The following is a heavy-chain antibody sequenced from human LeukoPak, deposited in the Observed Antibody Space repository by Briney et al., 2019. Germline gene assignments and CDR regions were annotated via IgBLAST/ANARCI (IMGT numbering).Heavy chain of an antibody. V-gene: IGHV5-51*01. D-gene: IGHD2-15*01. CDR3: ARQGSVYCSGGSCYSNWYFDL. Sequence: GESLKISCKGSGYSFTSYWIVWVRQMPGKGLEWMGIIYPGDSDTRYSPSFQGQVTISADKSISTAYLQWSGPKASDSAMYYCARQGSVYCSGGSCYSNWYFDLWGRGTLVTVSS. J-gene: IGHJ2*01. CDR1: GYSFTSYW. CDR2: IYPGDSDT.